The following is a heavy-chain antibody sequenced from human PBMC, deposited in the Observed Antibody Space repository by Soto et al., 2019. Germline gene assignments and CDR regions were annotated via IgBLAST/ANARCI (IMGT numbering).Heavy chain of an antibody. J-gene: IGHJ5*02. CDR2: IYYSGST. Sequence: SETLSLTCTVSGGSISSGSYYWGWIRQPPGKGLEWIGSIYYSGSTYYNPSLKSRVTISVDTSKNQFSLKLSSVTAADTAVYYCARHDNDFWSGYWSAGGWFDTWGQGTLVTVSS. CDR3: ARHDNDFWSGYWSAGGWFDT. D-gene: IGHD3-3*01. V-gene: IGHV4-39*01. CDR1: GGSISSGSYY.